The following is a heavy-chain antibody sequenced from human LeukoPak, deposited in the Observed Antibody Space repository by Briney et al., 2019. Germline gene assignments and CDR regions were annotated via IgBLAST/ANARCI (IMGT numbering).Heavy chain of an antibody. Sequence: ASVKVSCQASGYTXSAYYMNWVRQAPGQGLEWMGWINPDSGVTKYAQRFQGRVTMTRDTSISTVYMELSGLTPDDTAVFYCARGETLLHYWGQGTLVTVSS. CDR2: INPDSGVT. V-gene: IGHV1-2*02. CDR3: ARGETLLHY. J-gene: IGHJ4*02. CDR1: GYTXSAYY. D-gene: IGHD2/OR15-2a*01.